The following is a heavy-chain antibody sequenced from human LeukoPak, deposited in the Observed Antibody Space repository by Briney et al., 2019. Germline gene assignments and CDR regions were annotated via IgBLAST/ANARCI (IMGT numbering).Heavy chain of an antibody. J-gene: IGHJ4*02. V-gene: IGHV3-7*01. Sequence: PGGSLRLSCAASGFTLGSSWMSWVRQAPGKGLQWVANINQFGSDKNYVDSVKGRFTISRDNAKNSLYLQMNSLRGEDTAVYYGASGGPLQRAGAYWGQGNLVTVSS. D-gene: IGHD6-25*01. CDR1: GFTLGSSW. CDR2: INQFGSDK. CDR3: ASGGPLQRAGAY.